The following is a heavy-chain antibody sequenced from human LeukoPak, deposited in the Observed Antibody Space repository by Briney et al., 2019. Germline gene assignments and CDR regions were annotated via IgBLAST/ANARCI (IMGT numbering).Heavy chain of an antibody. CDR1: GFTFSSYA. CDR2: ISGSGGST. D-gene: IGHD3-9*01. Sequence: GGSLRLSCAASGFTFSSYAMSWVRQAPGKGLEWVSAISGSGGSTYYADSVKGRFTISRDNSKNTLYLQMNSLRGEDTAVYYCAKEISYYDILTGYHYYGMDVWGQGTTVTVSS. CDR3: AKEISYYDILTGYHYYGMDV. V-gene: IGHV3-23*01. J-gene: IGHJ6*02.